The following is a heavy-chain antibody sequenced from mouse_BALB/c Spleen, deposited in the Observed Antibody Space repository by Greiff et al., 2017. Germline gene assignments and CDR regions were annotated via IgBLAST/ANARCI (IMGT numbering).Heavy chain of an antibody. CDR2: INPSTGYT. CDR3: ARSSSFRYFDV. D-gene: IGHD3-1*01. Sequence: QVQLQQSGAELAKPGASVKMSCKASGYTFTSYWMHWVKQRPGQGLEWIGYINPSTGYTEYNQKFKDKATLTADKSSSTAYMQLSSLTSEDSAVYYCARSSSFRYFDVWGAGTTVTVSS. V-gene: IGHV1-7*01. CDR1: GYTFTSYW. J-gene: IGHJ1*01.